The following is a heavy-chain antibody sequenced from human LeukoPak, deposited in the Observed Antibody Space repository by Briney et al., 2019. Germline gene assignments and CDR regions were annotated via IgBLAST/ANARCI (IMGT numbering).Heavy chain of an antibody. CDR3: ANGLHGGKGS. Sequence: QPGGSLRLSCAASGFALSSSGMHWVRQAPGKGLEWVAFIWYDGSNKYYADSVKGRFTVSRDNSKNTLYLQMNSLRAEDTAVYYCANGLHGGKGSWGQGTLVTVSS. CDR1: GFALSSSG. V-gene: IGHV3-30*02. D-gene: IGHD4-23*01. J-gene: IGHJ4*02. CDR2: IWYDGSNK.